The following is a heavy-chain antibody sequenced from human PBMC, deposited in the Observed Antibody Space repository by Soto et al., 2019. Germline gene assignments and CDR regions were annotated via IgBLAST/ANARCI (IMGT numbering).Heavy chain of an antibody. V-gene: IGHV3-21*01. CDR1: GFTFSSYS. CDR3: ARESEDLTSNFDY. Sequence: QRLSCAASGFTFSSYSMNWVRQAPGKGLEWVSSISSSSSYIYYADSVKGRFTISRDNAKNSLYLQMNSLRAEDTAVYYCARESEDLTSNFDYWGQGTLVTVSS. J-gene: IGHJ4*02. CDR2: ISSSSSYI.